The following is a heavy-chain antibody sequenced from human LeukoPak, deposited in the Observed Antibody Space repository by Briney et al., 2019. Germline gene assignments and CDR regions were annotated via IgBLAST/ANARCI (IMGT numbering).Heavy chain of an antibody. CDR2: ISSNGGST. Sequence: PGGSLRLSCSASGFTFSSYAMHWVRQATGKGMEYVSAISSNGGSTYYADSVKGRFTISRENYKKTLYLQMSSLRAEDTAVYYCVKAGNYDILTGYYNVPPFDYWGQGTLVTVSS. CDR1: GFTFSSYA. D-gene: IGHD3-9*01. J-gene: IGHJ4*02. V-gene: IGHV3-64D*06. CDR3: VKAGNYDILTGYYNVPPFDY.